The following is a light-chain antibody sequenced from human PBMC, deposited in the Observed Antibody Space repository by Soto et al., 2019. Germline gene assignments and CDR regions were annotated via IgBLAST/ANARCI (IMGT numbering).Light chain of an antibody. CDR2: ANN. CDR3: AAWDDSLNGHVL. J-gene: IGLJ2*01. Sequence: QPVLTQPPSASGAPGQRVVISCSGSSSNIGTNTVNWYQQFPGTAPKLLIYANNQRPSGVPDRFSGSKSGTSASLAISGLQSEDEAHYYCAAWDDSLNGHVLFGGGTKVTVL. CDR1: SSNIGTNT. V-gene: IGLV1-44*01.